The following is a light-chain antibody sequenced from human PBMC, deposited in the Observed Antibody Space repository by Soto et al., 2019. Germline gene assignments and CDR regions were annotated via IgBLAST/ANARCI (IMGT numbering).Light chain of an antibody. CDR1: QSISSY. CDR2: AAS. Sequence: DIQMTQSPSSLSASVGDRVTITCRACQSISSYLNWYQQKPGKAPKLLIYAASSLQSGVPSRFNGSGSGTDFTLTISSLQPEDFATYYCQQSYSTPWTFGQGTKVEIK. J-gene: IGKJ1*01. V-gene: IGKV1-39*01. CDR3: QQSYSTPWT.